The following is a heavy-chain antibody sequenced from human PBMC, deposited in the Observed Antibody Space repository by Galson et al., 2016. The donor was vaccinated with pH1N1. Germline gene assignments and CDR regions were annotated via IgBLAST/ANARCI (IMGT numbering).Heavy chain of an antibody. V-gene: IGHV1-2*02. CDR1: GYTFTGYY. CDR3: ARGRYCNNRDCFMGIDS. CDR2: IKPNSGDT. Sequence: SVKVSCKASGYTFTGYYIRWVRQAPGQGLEWMGWIKPNSGDTKYAQKFQGRVTMTRATSISTAYMELSSLRSDDTAIYYCARGRYCNNRDCFMGIDSWGQGTLVTVSS. J-gene: IGHJ4*02. D-gene: IGHD2-8*01.